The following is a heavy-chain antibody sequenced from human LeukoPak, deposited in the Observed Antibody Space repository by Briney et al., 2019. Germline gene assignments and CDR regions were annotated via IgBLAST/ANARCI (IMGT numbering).Heavy chain of an antibody. V-gene: IGHV3-21*01. CDR1: GFTFSSYS. J-gene: IGHJ4*02. CDR3: ARYGSGSYYYDY. CDR2: ISSGSSYI. Sequence: GGSLRLSCAASGFTFSSYSMNWVRQAPGKGLEWDSSISSGSSYIYYADSVKGRFTISRDNAKNSLYLQMNSLRAEDTTVYYCARYGSGSYYYDYWGQGTLVTVSS. D-gene: IGHD3-10*01.